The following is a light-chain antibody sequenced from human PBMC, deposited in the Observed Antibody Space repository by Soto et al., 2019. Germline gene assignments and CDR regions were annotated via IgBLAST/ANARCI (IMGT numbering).Light chain of an antibody. CDR3: SSYTSTSTLV. Sequence: QSALTQPASVSGSPGQSITISCTGTSSDVGAYDYVSWYQQHPRKAPKLMIYDVSDRPSEVSNRFSGYKSGNTASLTISGLQAEDEADYYCSSYTSTSTLVFGGGTKLTVL. CDR1: SSDVGAYDY. CDR2: DVS. V-gene: IGLV2-14*01. J-gene: IGLJ2*01.